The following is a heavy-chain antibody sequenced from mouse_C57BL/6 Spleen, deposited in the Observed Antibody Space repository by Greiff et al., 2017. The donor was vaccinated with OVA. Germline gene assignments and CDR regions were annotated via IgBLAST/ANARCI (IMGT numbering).Heavy chain of an antibody. Sequence: QVQLQQSGAELVKPGASVKLSCKASGYTFTSYWMHWVKQRPGQGLEWIGMIHPNSGSTNYNEKFKSKATLTVDKSSSTAYMQLSSLTSEDSAVYYCARRATVVGGYFDYWGQGTTLTVSS. CDR1: GYTFTSYW. CDR2: IHPNSGST. V-gene: IGHV1-64*01. J-gene: IGHJ2*01. CDR3: ARRATVVGGYFDY. D-gene: IGHD1-1*01.